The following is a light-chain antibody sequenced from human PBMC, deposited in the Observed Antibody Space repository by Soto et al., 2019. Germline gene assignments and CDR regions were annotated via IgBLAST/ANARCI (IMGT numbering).Light chain of an antibody. J-gene: IGKJ3*01. CDR2: GGF. V-gene: IGKV3-15*01. CDR3: QQHNAWPLT. CDR1: QTLRNK. Sequence: IVLTQSPGTLSVSPGERVILSCRASQTLRNKLAWYQQKPGQAPRLLICGGFTRATGIPARFSGSGSGTEFTLTINGLQSEDFAIYYCQQHNAWPLTFGPGTKLDLK.